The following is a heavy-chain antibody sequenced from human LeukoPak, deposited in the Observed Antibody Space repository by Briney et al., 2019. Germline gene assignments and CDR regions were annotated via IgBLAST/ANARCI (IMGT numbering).Heavy chain of an antibody. CDR2: ISSSSSYI. CDR3: ARIMDGGFDP. J-gene: IGHJ5*02. Sequence: PGGSLRLSRAASGFTFSSYSMNWVRQAPGKGLEWVSSISSSSSYIYYADSVKGRFTISRDNAKNSLYLQMNSLRAEDTAVYYCARIMDGGFDPWGQGTLVTVSS. D-gene: IGHD2-2*03. V-gene: IGHV3-21*01. CDR1: GFTFSSYS.